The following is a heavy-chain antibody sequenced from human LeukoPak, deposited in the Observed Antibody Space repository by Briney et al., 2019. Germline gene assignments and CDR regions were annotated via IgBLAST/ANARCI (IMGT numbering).Heavy chain of an antibody. CDR1: GGTFSSYA. V-gene: IGHV1-69*04. CDR2: IIPILGIA. CDR3: ARDGYYYDSSGYYSFDY. Sequence: SVKVSCKASGGTFSSYAISWVRQAPGQGLEWMGRIIPILGIANYAQKFQGRVTITADKSTSTAYMELGSLRSEDTTVYYCARDGYYYDSSGYYSFDYWGQGTLVTVSS. J-gene: IGHJ4*02. D-gene: IGHD3-22*01.